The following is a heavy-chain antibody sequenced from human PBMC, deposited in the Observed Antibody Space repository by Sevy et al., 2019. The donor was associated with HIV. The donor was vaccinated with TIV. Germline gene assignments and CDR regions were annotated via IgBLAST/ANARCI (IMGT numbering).Heavy chain of an antibody. Sequence: GGSLRLSCSASGFTFSSYAMHWVRQAPGKGLEYVSAISSNGGSTYYADSVKGRFTISRDNSKNTLYLQMSSLRAEDTAVYYCVKVHQLTMVHGVINWGYFDYWGQGTLVTVSS. CDR3: VKVHQLTMVHGVINWGYFDY. V-gene: IGHV3-64D*06. CDR2: ISSNGGST. J-gene: IGHJ4*02. CDR1: GFTFSSYA. D-gene: IGHD3-10*01.